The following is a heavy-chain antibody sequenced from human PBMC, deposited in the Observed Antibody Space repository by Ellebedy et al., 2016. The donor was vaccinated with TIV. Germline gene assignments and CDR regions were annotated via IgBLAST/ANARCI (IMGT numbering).Heavy chain of an antibody. Sequence: PGGSLRLSCVVSGFTVTSHYMSWVRQTPGKVLEWVSGFSTDGNNYNADSVKGRFTISRDTSKSMLFLQMNNLKAEDTAVYYCARVGIWGYYFDSWGRGTLVAVSS. CDR3: ARVGIWGYYFDS. CDR1: GFTVTSHY. J-gene: IGHJ4*01. V-gene: IGHV3-53*01. CDR2: FSTDGNN. D-gene: IGHD7-27*01.